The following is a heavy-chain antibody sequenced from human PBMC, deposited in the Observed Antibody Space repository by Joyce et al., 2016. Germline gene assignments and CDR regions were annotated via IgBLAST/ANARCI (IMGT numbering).Heavy chain of an antibody. CDR2: IYGNGDK. CDR1: GFSLTTSEVG. Sequence: QMTLKESGPTLVRPTQTLTLTCTFSGFSLTTSEVGAGWIRQPPGKALEWLALIYGNGDKRYSPSLESGLTITTDTSKNQVVLTMTNMDPVDTGTYFCAHSKGAGNSVYFDYWGRGTLVTVSS. V-gene: IGHV2-5*01. J-gene: IGHJ4*02. CDR3: AHSKGAGNSVYFDY. D-gene: IGHD4-23*01.